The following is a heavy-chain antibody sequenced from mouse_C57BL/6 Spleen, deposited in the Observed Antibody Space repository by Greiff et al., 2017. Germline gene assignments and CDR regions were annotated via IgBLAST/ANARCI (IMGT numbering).Heavy chain of an antibody. J-gene: IGHJ4*01. CDR2: INPSSGYT. V-gene: IGHV1-4*01. CDR1: GYTFTSYT. Sequence: VQLQQSGAELARPGASVKMSCKASGYTFTSYTMHWVKQRPGQGLEWIGYINPSSGYTKYNQKFKDKATLTADKSSSTAYMQLSSLTSEDSAVYYCARYTTVVADYAMDYWGQGTSVTVSS. D-gene: IGHD1-1*01. CDR3: ARYTTVVADYAMDY.